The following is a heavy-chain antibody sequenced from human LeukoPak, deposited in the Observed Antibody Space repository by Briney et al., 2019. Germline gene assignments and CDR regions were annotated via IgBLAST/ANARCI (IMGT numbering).Heavy chain of an antibody. CDR3: ARAQQDTIFGARRGNWFDP. J-gene: IGHJ5*02. V-gene: IGHV4-30-2*01. Sequence: PSQTLSLTCTVSGGSISSGGYYWSWIRQPPGKGLEWIGYIYHSGSTYYNPSLKSRVTISVDRSKNQFSLKLSSVTAADTAVYYCARAQQDTIFGARRGNWFDPWGQGTLVTVSS. D-gene: IGHD3-3*01. CDR2: IYHSGST. CDR1: GGSISSGGYY.